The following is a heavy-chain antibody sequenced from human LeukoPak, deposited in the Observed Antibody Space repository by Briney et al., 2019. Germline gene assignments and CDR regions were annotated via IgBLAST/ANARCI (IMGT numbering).Heavy chain of an antibody. CDR3: ARHKRFTEGGSGAFDY. CDR1: GGSIGGYH. CDR2: IYYSGST. V-gene: IGHV4-59*08. Sequence: SETLSLTCTVSGGSIGGYHWSWIRQSPGKGLEWIGYIYYSGSTNYSPSLKSRVTISADTSQNQFSLKLTSVTAADTAVYYCARHKRFTEGGSGAFDYWGQGARVTVSS. J-gene: IGHJ4*02. D-gene: IGHD3-10*01.